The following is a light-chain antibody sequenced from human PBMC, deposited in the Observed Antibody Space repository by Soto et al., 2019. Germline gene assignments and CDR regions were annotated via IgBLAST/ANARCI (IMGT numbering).Light chain of an antibody. CDR3: QQYNDWPPYT. CDR2: GAS. CDR1: QSVSSSA. J-gene: IGKJ2*01. Sequence: EIVLTQSPGTLSLSPGERATLSCRASQSVSSSALAWYQQKPGQAPRLLIYGASNRATGIPDRFSGSGSGTDFTLTISRLEPEDFGVYYCQQYNDWPPYTFGQGTKVDIK. V-gene: IGKV3-20*01.